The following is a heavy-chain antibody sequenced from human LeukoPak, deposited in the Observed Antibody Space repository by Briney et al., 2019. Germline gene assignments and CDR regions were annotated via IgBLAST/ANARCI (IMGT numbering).Heavy chain of an antibody. D-gene: IGHD1-26*01. CDR1: GGPISSYY. CDR3: ARYSGSYYRYFDY. CDR2: IYYSGST. V-gene: IGHV4-59*08. J-gene: IGHJ4*02. Sequence: SETLSLTCTVSGGPISSYYWSWIRQPPGKGLEWIGYIYYSGSTNSNPSLKSRVTISVDTSKNQFSLKLSSVTAADTAVYYCARYSGSYYRYFDYWGQGTLVTVSS.